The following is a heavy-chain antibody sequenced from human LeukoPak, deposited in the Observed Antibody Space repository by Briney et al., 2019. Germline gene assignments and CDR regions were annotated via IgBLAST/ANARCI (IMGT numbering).Heavy chain of an antibody. V-gene: IGHV4-59*01. J-gene: IGHJ4*02. CDR1: GGSISSYY. D-gene: IGHD6-13*01. CDR2: IYYSGST. CDR3: ARGAAALGLDY. Sequence: PSETLSLTCTVSGGSISSYYWSWIRQPPGKGLEWIGYIYYSGSTNYNPSLKSRVTISVDTSKNQFSLKLSSVTAADTAVYYCARGAAALGLDYWGQGTLVTVSS.